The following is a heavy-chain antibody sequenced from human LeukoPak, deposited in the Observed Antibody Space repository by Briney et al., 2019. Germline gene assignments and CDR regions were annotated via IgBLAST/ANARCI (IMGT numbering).Heavy chain of an antibody. CDR3: AREARSGGSYTFDY. CDR1: DGSISSSSYY. Sequence: SETLSLTCTVSDGSISSSSYYWGWIRQAPGKGLEWIGSIFYSGTTYYNPSLKSRVTISVDTSKNQFSLKLSSVTAADTAVYYCAREARSGGSYTFDYWGQGTLVTVSS. D-gene: IGHD2-15*01. V-gene: IGHV4-39*07. J-gene: IGHJ4*02. CDR2: IFYSGTT.